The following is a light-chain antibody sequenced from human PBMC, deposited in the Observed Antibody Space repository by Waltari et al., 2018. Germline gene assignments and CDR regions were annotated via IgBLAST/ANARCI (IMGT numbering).Light chain of an antibody. CDR3: QQRTNWRYT. CDR2: DAS. V-gene: IGKV3-11*01. CDR1: QSVGAN. Sequence: EIVLTKSPATLSLSPGQRATLSCRASQSVGANLAWYQQKPGQAPRLLISDASNRAAGIPARFSGSGSGTDFTLTISSLEPEDFAVYYCQQRTNWRYTFGQGTKLEIK. J-gene: IGKJ2*01.